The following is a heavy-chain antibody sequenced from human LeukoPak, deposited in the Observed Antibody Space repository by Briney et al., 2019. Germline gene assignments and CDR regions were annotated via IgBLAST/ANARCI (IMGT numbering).Heavy chain of an antibody. J-gene: IGHJ4*02. Sequence: PGGSLRLSCAASGFTFSIYSMNWVRQAPGKGLEWVAVIWYDGSNKYYADSVKGRFTISRDNSKNTLYLQMNSLRAEDTAVYYCANTHCDSSPIVWNFWGQGTLVTVSS. D-gene: IGHD6-6*01. CDR1: GFTFSIYS. CDR3: ANTHCDSSPIVWNF. V-gene: IGHV3-33*08. CDR2: IWYDGSNK.